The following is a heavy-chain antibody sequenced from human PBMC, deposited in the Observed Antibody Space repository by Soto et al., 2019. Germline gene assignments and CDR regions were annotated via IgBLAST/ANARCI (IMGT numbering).Heavy chain of an antibody. CDR1: GFSVSTTVVG. Sequence: QITLKESGPTVVKPTQTLTLTCTFSGFSVSTTVVGVAWIRQPPGKALEWLALIYWDDSTLYSPALRSRLTIASDTSKNQVVLTMTNVDPADTATYFCAHAPSVAGRNLYVDVWGRGTLVTVS. J-gene: IGHJ2*01. D-gene: IGHD6-19*01. V-gene: IGHV2-5*02. CDR3: AHAPSVAGRNLYVDV. CDR2: IYWDDST.